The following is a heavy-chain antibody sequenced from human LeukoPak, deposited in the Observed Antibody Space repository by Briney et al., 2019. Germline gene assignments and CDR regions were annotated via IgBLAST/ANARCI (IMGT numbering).Heavy chain of an antibody. D-gene: IGHD4-17*01. V-gene: IGHV4-34*01. CDR1: GGSFSGYY. J-gene: IGHJ4*02. Sequence: SETLSLTCAVYGGSFSGYYWSWIRQPPGKGLEWIGEINHSGSTNYNPSLKSRVTISVDTSKNQFSLKLSSVTAADTAVYYCAGLTATTVTSTIDYWGQGTLVTVSS. CDR2: INHSGST. CDR3: AGLTATTVTSTIDY.